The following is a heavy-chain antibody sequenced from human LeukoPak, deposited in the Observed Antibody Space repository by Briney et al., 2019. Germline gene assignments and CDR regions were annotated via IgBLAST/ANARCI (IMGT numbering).Heavy chain of an antibody. J-gene: IGHJ4*02. CDR2: ISYDGRNK. D-gene: IGHD3-16*01. V-gene: IGHV3-30*18. CDR3: AKDASQGGADYYFDY. Sequence: GSLRLSCAASGFTFSSYGMHWVRQAPGKGLEWVAVISYDGRNKYSADSVKGRFTVSRDNSKNTLYLQMNSLRTEDTAVYYCAKDASQGGADYYFDYWGQGTLVTVSS. CDR1: GFTFSSYG.